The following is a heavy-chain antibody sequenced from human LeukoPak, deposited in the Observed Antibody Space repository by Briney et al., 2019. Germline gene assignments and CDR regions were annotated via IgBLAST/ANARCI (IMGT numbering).Heavy chain of an antibody. D-gene: IGHD2-15*01. CDR2: IYYSGST. CDR3: ARNLLRCSGGSCYPTDAFDI. CDR1: GGSISSYY. J-gene: IGHJ3*02. Sequence: SETLSLTCTVSGGSISSYYWSWIRQPPGKGLEWIGYIYYSGSTNYNPSLKSRVTTSVDTSKNQFSLKLSSVTAADTAVYYCARNLLRCSGGSCYPTDAFDIWGQGTMVTVSS. V-gene: IGHV4-59*01.